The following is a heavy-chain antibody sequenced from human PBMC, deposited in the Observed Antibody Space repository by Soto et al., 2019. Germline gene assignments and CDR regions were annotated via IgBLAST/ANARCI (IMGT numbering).Heavy chain of an antibody. CDR3: ARDQSLTIFGVVIKDYYYYYMDV. J-gene: IGHJ6*03. D-gene: IGHD3-3*01. CDR2: INPSGGST. Sequence: ASVKVSCKASGYTFTSYGISWVRQAPGQGLEWMGIINPSGGSTSYAQKFQGRVTMTRDTSTSTVYMELSSLRSEDTAVYYCARDQSLTIFGVVIKDYYYYYMDVWGKGTTVTVS. V-gene: IGHV1-46*03. CDR1: GYTFTSYG.